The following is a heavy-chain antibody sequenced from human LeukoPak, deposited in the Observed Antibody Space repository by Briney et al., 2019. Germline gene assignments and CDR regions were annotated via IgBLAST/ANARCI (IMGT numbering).Heavy chain of an antibody. D-gene: IGHD6-13*01. Sequence: PGRSLRLSCAASGFTFSNFAMHWVRQAPGKGLEWVAGISYDAGKTYYADSVRGRFTISRDTSKNTLYLQMNSLRPDDTAVYYCTRARSSWYLKYWGQGTLVTVSS. CDR3: TRARSSWYLKY. V-gene: IGHV3-30*04. J-gene: IGHJ4*02. CDR1: GFTFSNFA. CDR2: ISYDAGKT.